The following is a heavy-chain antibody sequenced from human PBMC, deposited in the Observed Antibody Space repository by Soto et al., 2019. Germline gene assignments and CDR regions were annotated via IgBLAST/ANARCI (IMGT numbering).Heavy chain of an antibody. D-gene: IGHD1-7*01. Sequence: ASVKVSCTASGFTFTSSAMQWVRQARGQRLEWIGWIVVGSGNTNYAQKFQERVTITRDMSTSTAYMELSSLRSEDTAVYYCAALDWNYGGSLDYWGQGTLVTVSS. J-gene: IGHJ4*02. CDR1: GFTFTSSA. V-gene: IGHV1-58*02. CDR2: IVVGSGNT. CDR3: AALDWNYGGSLDY.